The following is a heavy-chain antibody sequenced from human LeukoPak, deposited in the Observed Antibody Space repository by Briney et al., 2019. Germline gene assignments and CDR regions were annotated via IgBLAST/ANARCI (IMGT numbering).Heavy chain of an antibody. CDR1: GFTFSSYE. Sequence: GGSLRLSCAASGFTFSSYEMNWVRQAPGKGLEWVANIKQDGSEKYYADSVKGRFSISRDNSKNSLYLQMISLRAEDTAVYYCATYYSDSGYLDYWGQGTLVTVSS. CDR2: IKQDGSEK. D-gene: IGHD3-10*01. V-gene: IGHV3-7*01. CDR3: ATYYSDSGYLDY. J-gene: IGHJ4*02.